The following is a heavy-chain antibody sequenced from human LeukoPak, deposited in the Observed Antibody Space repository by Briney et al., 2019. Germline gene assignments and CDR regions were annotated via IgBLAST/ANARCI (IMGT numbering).Heavy chain of an antibody. V-gene: IGHV1-2*02. Sequence: ASVKVSCKASGYTFTGYYMHWVRQAPGQGLGWMGWINPNSGGTNYAQKFQGRVTMTRDTSISTAYMELSRLRSDDTAVYYCARILNGYCSSTSCYSWGQGTLVTVSS. CDR2: INPNSGGT. D-gene: IGHD2-2*01. CDR3: ARILNGYCSSTSCYS. CDR1: GYTFTGYY. J-gene: IGHJ5*02.